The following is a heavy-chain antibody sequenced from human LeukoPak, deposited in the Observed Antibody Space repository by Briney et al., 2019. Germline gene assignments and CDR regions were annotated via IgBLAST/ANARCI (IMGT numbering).Heavy chain of an antibody. V-gene: IGHV5-10-1*01. CDR1: GYSFTSYW. Sequence: GESLKISCKGSGYSFTSYWISWVRQMPGKGLEWMGRIDPSDSYTNYSPSFQGHVTISADKSISTAYLQWSSLKASDTAMYYCARQPRVVPAAIGSDYWGQGILVTVSS. D-gene: IGHD2-2*01. CDR3: ARQPRVVPAAIGSDY. CDR2: IDPSDSYT. J-gene: IGHJ4*02.